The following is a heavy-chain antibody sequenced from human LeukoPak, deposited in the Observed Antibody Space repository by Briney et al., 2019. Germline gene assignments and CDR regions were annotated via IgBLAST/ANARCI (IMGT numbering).Heavy chain of an antibody. CDR2: INWDSSSM. CDR3: ARDMSYGSSGANFDF. D-gene: IGHD2-15*01. CDR1: GFDFGDHV. Sequence: GGSLRLSCETSGFDFGDHVMHWVRQAPGKGLEWISRINWDSSSMTYADSVRGRFTTSRDNAKNSLSLQMNSLRVEDTAFYYCARDMSYGSSGANFDFWGQGTLVTVSS. J-gene: IGHJ4*02. V-gene: IGHV3-9*01.